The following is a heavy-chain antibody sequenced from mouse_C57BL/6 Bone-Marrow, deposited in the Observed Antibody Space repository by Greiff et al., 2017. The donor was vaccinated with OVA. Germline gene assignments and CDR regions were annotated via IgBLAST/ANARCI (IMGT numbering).Heavy chain of an antibody. D-gene: IGHD1-1*01. CDR2: IHHNSGST. J-gene: IGHJ4*01. CDR1: GYTFTSYW. V-gene: IGHV1-64*01. Sequence: VQLQQPGAELVKPGASVKLSCKASGYTFTSYWMPWVQQRPGQGLEWIGMIHHNSGSTNYTKKFKSKATLTVDKSSSTAYMQLSILTSEDSAVYCCGRRVYYYGSSYLDYGGQGTSVTVSS. CDR3: GRRVYYYGSSYLDY.